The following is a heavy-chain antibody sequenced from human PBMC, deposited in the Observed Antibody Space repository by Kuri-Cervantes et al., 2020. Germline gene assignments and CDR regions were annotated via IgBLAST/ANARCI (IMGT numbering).Heavy chain of an antibody. CDR3: ARGRRGGPLPSFDY. D-gene: IGHD2-15*01. Sequence: GESLKISCAASGFTFSSYEMNWVRQAPGKGLEWVSYISSSGSTIYYADSVKGRFTISRDNAKNTLYLQMNSLRAEDTAVYYCARGRRGGPLPSFDYWGQGTLVTVSS. J-gene: IGHJ4*02. CDR2: ISSSGSTI. V-gene: IGHV3-48*03. CDR1: GFTFSSYE.